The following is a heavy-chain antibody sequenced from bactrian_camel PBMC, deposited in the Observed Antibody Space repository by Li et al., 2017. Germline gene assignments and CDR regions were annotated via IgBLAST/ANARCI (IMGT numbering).Heavy chain of an antibody. CDR3: AAVRLPSGTCAMTEAFDY. Sequence: VQLVESGGGSVQAGGSLTLSCAASPNIRSCVGWFRQAPGKEREGVATIDTDGSPSYADSVKGRLAISKDNAKKTLYLQMNSLRPDDTGMYYCAAVRLPSGTCAMTEAFDYWGQ. J-gene: IGHJ5*01. D-gene: IGHD3*01. CDR2: IDTDGSP. V-gene: IGHV3S55*01. CDR1: PNIRSC.